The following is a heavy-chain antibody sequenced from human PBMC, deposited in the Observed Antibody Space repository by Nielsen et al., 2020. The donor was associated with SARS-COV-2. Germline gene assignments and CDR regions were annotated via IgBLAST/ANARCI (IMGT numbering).Heavy chain of an antibody. CDR1: GYTFTSYY. CDR2: INPSGGST. D-gene: IGHD5-18*01. Sequence: ASVKVSCKASGYTFTSYYMHWVRQAPGQGLEWMGIINPSGGSTSYAQKFQGRVTMTRDTSTSTVYMELSSLRSEDTAVHYCARDLYTAMVLGIWGQGTMVTVSS. J-gene: IGHJ3*02. CDR3: ARDLYTAMVLGI. V-gene: IGHV1-46*01.